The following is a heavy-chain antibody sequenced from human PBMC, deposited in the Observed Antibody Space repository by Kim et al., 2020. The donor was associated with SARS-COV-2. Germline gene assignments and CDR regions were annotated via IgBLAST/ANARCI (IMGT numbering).Heavy chain of an antibody. CDR3: TRSMGRGSDYYAY. CDR2: MNPNSGNT. V-gene: IGHV1-8*01. D-gene: IGHD3-22*01. J-gene: IGHJ4*02. Sequence: ASVKVSCKASGYTFTSYDINWVRQATGQGLEWMGWMNPNSGNTGYAQKFQGRVTMTRNTSITTAYMELSSLTPDDTAVYYCTRSMGRGSDYYAYWGLGTLVTVSS. CDR1: GYTFTSYD.